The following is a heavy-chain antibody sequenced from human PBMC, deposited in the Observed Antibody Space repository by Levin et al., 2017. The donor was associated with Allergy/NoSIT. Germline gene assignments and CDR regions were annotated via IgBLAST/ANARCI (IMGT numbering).Heavy chain of an antibody. V-gene: IGHV3-21*01. CDR3: ARWNSSGSHSDY. Sequence: TGGSLRLSCAASGFTFSTYSISWVRQPPGKGPEWVASISGSCTYIYYADSVKGRFTISRDNAKHSLYLQMNSLIADDTAVFYCARWNSSGSHSDYWGQGTLVTVSS. CDR1: GFTFSTYS. CDR2: ISGSCTYI. D-gene: IGHD6-19*01. J-gene: IGHJ4*02.